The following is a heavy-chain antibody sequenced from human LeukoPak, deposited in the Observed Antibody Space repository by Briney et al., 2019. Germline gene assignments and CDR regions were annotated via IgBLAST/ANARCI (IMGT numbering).Heavy chain of an antibody. D-gene: IGHD1-1*01. V-gene: IGHV4-59*08. CDR2: IYKSGST. CDR1: GGSISSYY. CDR3: ARLSTGPYGLGAFDI. J-gene: IGHJ3*02. Sequence: SETLSFTCTVSGGSISSYYWSWIRQPPGKGLEWIGNIYKSGSTNYNPSLKSRVTMSVDTSKNQFSLRLNSVTAADTAVYYCARLSTGPYGLGAFDIWGQGTMVTVSS.